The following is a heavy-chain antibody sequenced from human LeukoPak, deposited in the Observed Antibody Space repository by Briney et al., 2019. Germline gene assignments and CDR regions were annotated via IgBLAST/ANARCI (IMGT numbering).Heavy chain of an antibody. CDR1: GFTFSSYA. CDR3: AKDRYSNYGDWFDP. J-gene: IGHJ5*02. Sequence: GGSLRLSCAASGFTFSSYATNWVRQAPGKWLEWVAGISGSGGSTYNADSVKGRFTISRDNSKNTLYLQMNSLRAEDTAVYYCAKDRYSNYGDWFDPWGQGTLVTVFS. D-gene: IGHD4-11*01. V-gene: IGHV3-23*01. CDR2: ISGSGGST.